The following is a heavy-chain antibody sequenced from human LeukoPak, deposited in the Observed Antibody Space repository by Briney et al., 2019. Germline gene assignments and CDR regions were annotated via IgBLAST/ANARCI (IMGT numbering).Heavy chain of an antibody. Sequence: GGSLRLSCAASGFTFSSYAMSWVRQAPGKGLEWVSAISGSGGSTYYADSVKGRFTIPRDNSKNTLYLQMNSLRAEDTAVYYCAKGGGAAASTTWDSSLGYWGQGTLVTVSS. J-gene: IGHJ4*02. CDR2: ISGSGGST. CDR1: GFTFSSYA. D-gene: IGHD6-13*01. V-gene: IGHV3-23*01. CDR3: AKGGGAAASTTWDSSLGY.